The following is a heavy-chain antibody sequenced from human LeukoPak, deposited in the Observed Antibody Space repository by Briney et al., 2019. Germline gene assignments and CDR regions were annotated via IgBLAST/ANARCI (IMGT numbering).Heavy chain of an antibody. V-gene: IGHV4-59*08. CDR2: IHYSGST. CDR3: ARVTVTTGLYYYYGMDV. D-gene: IGHD4-17*01. Sequence: PSETLSLTCAVYGGSFSGYYWSWIRQPPGKGLEWIGYIHYSGSTNYKPSLKSRVTISVDTSKNQFSLRLSSVTAADTAVYYCARVTVTTGLYYYYGMDVWGQGTTVTVSS. CDR1: GGSFSGYY. J-gene: IGHJ6*02.